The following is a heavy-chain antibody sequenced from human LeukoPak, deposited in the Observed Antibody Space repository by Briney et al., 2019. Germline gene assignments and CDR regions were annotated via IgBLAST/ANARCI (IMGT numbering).Heavy chain of an antibody. CDR3: ARGSNYYDSSGSLDAFDI. CDR2: ISSSGSTI. CDR1: GFTFSSYE. Sequence: GGSLRLSCAASGFTFSSYEMNWVRQAPGKGLEWVSYISSSGSTIYYADSVKGRFTISRDNAKNSLYLQMNSLRAEDTAVYYCARGSNYYDSSGSLDAFDIWGQGTMLTVSS. V-gene: IGHV3-48*03. D-gene: IGHD3-22*01. J-gene: IGHJ3*02.